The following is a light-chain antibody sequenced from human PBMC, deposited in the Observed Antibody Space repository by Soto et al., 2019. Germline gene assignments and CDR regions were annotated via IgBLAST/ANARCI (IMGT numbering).Light chain of an antibody. J-gene: IGKJ4*01. CDR1: QSVTGNY. Sequence: ENVLTQSPGTLSLSPGERATLSCRASQSVTGNYLAWYQQKPGQAPRLLVYGASSRATGIPDRFSGSGSGTVFPLTISRLEPDDFAVYYCHQYGASPLPGDSPLPFGGGTKVEIK. V-gene: IGKV3-20*01. CDR2: GAS. CDR3: HQYGASPLPGDSPLP.